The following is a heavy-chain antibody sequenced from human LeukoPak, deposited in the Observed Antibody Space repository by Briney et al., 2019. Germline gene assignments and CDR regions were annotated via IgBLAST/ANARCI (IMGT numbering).Heavy chain of an antibody. D-gene: IGHD6-13*01. CDR2: TNNIASHI. CDR3: ARTTSAADTDYYYSYGMDV. J-gene: IGHJ6*02. CDR1: GFTFSNSA. V-gene: IGHV3-21*04. Sequence: GGSLRLSCAASGFTFSNSAMNWVRQAPGKGLEWVSSTNNIASHIYYVDSVRGRFTISRDNAKNSVSLQMNSLRAEDTALYHCARTTSAADTDYYYSYGMDVWGQGTTVTVSS.